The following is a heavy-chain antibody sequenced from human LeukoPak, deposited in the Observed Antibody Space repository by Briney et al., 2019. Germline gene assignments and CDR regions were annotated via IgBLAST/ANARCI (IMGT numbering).Heavy chain of an antibody. CDR1: GFTFSSYA. CDR2: ISYDGSNK. CDR3: ARDTRAVTRLGYYYYMDV. D-gene: IGHD6-19*01. V-gene: IGHV3-30*04. J-gene: IGHJ6*03. Sequence: PGGSLRLSCAASGFTFSSYAMHWVRQAPGKGLEWVAVISYDGSNKYYADSVKGRFTISRDNSKNTLYLQMNSLRAEDTAVYYCARDTRAVTRLGYYYYMDVWGKGTTVTVSS.